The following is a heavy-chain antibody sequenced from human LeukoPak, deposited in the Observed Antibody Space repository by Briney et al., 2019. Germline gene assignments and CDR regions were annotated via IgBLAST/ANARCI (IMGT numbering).Heavy chain of an antibody. Sequence: EASVKVSCKASGYTFSAYGISWVRQAPGQGLEWMGWISVYNGNTNYAQKVQGRVALTTDTSTSTAYMELRSLRSDDTAVYFCARDSHTAEVAYYFDYWGQGTLVTVSS. J-gene: IGHJ4*02. V-gene: IGHV1-18*01. CDR1: GYTFSAYG. D-gene: IGHD5-18*01. CDR2: ISVYNGNT. CDR3: ARDSHTAEVAYYFDY.